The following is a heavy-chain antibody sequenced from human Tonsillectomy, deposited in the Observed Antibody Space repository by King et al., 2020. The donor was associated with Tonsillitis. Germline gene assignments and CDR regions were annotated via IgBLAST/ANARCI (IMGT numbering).Heavy chain of an antibody. CDR1: GGTFSSYA. D-gene: IGHD3-22*01. CDR3: ASSDYYDSSGYYRVDY. Sequence: QLVQSGAEVKKPGSSVKVSCKASGGTFSSYAISWVRQAPGQGLEWMGRIIPILGIANYAQKFQGRVTITADKSTSTAYMELSSLRSEDTAVYYCASSDYYDSSGYYRVDYWGREPWSPSPQ. J-gene: IGHJ4*02. CDR2: IIPILGIA. V-gene: IGHV1-69*09.